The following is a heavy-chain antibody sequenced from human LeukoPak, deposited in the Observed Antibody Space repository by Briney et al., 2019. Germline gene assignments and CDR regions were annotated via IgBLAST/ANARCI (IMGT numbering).Heavy chain of an antibody. V-gene: IGHV4-30-2*01. CDR1: GGSISSGGYS. J-gene: IGHJ4*02. CDR2: IYHSGST. CDR3: ARGEGYCSSTSCYYFDY. D-gene: IGHD2-2*01. Sequence: SETLSLTCAVSGGSISSGGYSWSWIRQPPGKGLEWIGYIYHSGSTYYNPSLKSRVTISVDRSKNQFSLKLSSVTAADTAVYYCARGEGYCSSTSCYYFDYWGQGTLVTVSS.